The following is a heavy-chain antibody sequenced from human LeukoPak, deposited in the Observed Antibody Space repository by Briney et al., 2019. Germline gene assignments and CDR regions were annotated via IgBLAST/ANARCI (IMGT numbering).Heavy chain of an antibody. CDR1: GGTFSSYA. D-gene: IGHD3-22*01. V-gene: IGHV1-18*01. Sequence: ASVKVSCKASGGTFSSYAISWVRQAPGQGLEWMGWISAYNGNTNYAQKLQGRVTMTTDTSTSTAYMELRSLRSDDTAVYYCALYDSSGSDIWGQGTMVTVSS. J-gene: IGHJ3*02. CDR2: ISAYNGNT. CDR3: ALYDSSGSDI.